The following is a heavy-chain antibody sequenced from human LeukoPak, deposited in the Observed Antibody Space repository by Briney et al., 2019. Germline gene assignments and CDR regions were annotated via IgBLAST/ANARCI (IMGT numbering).Heavy chain of an antibody. CDR2: IRSKAYGGTT. J-gene: IGHJ4*02. CDR1: GFTFGDYA. V-gene: IGHV3-49*04. D-gene: IGHD4-23*01. CDR3: TRHPYGGNSGNPFDY. Sequence: GGSRRLSCTASGFTFGDYAMSWVRQAPGKGLEWVCFIRSKAYGGTTEYAASVKGRFTISRDDSKSIAYLQMNSLKTEDTAVYYCTRHPYGGNSGNPFDYWGQGTLVTVSS.